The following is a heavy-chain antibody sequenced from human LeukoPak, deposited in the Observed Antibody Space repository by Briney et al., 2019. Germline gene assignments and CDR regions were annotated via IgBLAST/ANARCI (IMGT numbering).Heavy chain of an antibody. Sequence: SXXLSLTCTVSGGSISSYYWSWIRQPAGKGLEWIGRIYTSGSTNYNPSLKSRVTMSADTSKNQFSLKLSSVTAADTAVYYCAREYGSGWPQPYDAFDIWGQGTMVTVSS. CDR3: AREYGSGWPQPYDAFDI. CDR1: GGSISSYY. J-gene: IGHJ3*02. CDR2: IYTSGST. V-gene: IGHV4-4*07. D-gene: IGHD6-19*01.